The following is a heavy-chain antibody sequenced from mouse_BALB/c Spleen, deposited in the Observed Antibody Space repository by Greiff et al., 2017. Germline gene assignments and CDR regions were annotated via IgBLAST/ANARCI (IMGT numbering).Heavy chain of an antibody. CDR1: GFTFSSYG. CDR3: AREGDYDYGAWFAY. D-gene: IGHD2-4*01. CDR2: ISSGGSYT. Sequence: EVMLVESGGDLVKPGGSLKLSCAASGFTFSSYGMSWVRQTPDKRLEWVATISSGGSYTYYPDSVKGRFTISRDNAKNTLYLQMSSLKSEDTAMYYCAREGDYDYGAWFAYWGQGTLVTVSA. V-gene: IGHV5-6*01. J-gene: IGHJ3*01.